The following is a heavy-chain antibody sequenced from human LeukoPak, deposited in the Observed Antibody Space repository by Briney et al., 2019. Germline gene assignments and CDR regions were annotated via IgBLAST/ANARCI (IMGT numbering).Heavy chain of an antibody. CDR1: GYSFTSYW. CDR3: ARRDSMVRGVISY. CDR2: IYPGDSDT. J-gene: IGHJ4*02. D-gene: IGHD3-10*01. V-gene: IGHV5-51*01. Sequence: GESLKISCQGYGYSFTSYWIGWVRQMPGKGLEWMGIIYPGDSDTRYSPSFQGQVTISADKSISTAYLQWSSLKASDTAMYYCARRDSMVRGVISYWGQGTLVTVSS.